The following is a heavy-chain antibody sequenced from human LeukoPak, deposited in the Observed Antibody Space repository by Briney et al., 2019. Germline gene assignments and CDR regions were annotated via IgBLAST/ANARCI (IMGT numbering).Heavy chain of an antibody. V-gene: IGHV3-74*01. CDR3: TRGGLEPIDA. J-gene: IGHJ5*02. CDR2: INPDASTT. D-gene: IGHD1-1*01. Sequence: GGSLRLSCAASGFTFSTYWMHWVRQAPGKGLVWVSRINPDASTTNYADSVRGRFTISRDNAKNTLYLQMNSLRAEDTALYYCTRGGLEPIDAWGQGTLVTVSS. CDR1: GFTFSTYW.